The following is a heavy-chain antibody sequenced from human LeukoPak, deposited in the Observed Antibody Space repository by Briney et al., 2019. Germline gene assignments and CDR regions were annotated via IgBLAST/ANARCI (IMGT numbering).Heavy chain of an antibody. CDR2: LYHSGSS. Sequence: SETLSLTCVDSGYSITKGYYWGWIRQPPGKGLEWIGSLYHSGSSIYNPSLNSRDTVSRDTSKNQFSLRVSSATAVDTAVYYCAGTIFAVLTWPFDYWGQGMLVTVSS. V-gene: IGHV4-38-2*01. J-gene: IGHJ4*02. CDR1: GYSITKGYY. CDR3: AGTIFAVLTWPFDY. D-gene: IGHD3-3*01.